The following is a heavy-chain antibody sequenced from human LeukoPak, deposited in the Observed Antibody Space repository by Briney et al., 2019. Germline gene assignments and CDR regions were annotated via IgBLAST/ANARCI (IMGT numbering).Heavy chain of an antibody. CDR2: ISGSGGTT. CDR3: AKRDY. V-gene: IGHV3-23*01. CDR1: GFTFSSSA. Sequence: TGGSLRLSCAAFGFTFSSSAMNWVRQAPGKGLEWVSSISGSGGTTYYADSVKGRFTISRDNSKNTLYLQMNSLRGEDTAVYYCAKRDYWGQGALVTVSS. J-gene: IGHJ4*02.